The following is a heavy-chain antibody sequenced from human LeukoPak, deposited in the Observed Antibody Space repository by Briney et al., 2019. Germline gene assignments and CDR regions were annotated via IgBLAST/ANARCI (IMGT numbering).Heavy chain of an antibody. CDR2: ISSTDSPI. D-gene: IGHD1-26*01. CDR1: GFTFRNEE. J-gene: IGHJ4*02. V-gene: IGHV3-48*03. Sequence: QPGGSLRLSCVVSGFTFRNEEMSWVRQAPGRGLEWIAYISSTDSPISYGDSVKGRFTISRDKAKNSLYLQMNSLRVDDTAIYYCARGGNYAPFDYCGQGALVAVSS. CDR3: ARGGNYAPFDY.